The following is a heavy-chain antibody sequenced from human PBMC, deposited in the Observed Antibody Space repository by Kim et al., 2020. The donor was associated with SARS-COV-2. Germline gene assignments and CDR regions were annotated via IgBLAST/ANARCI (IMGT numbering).Heavy chain of an antibody. CDR3: ARVGTLDSGGVDY. D-gene: IGHD1-1*01. J-gene: IGHJ4*02. V-gene: IGHV4-34*01. Sequence: SETLSLTCAVYGGSFRGYYWSWIRQPPGKGLEWIGEINHSGSTNYNPSLKSRVTISVDTSKNQFSLKLSSVTAADTAVYYCARVGTLDSGGVDYWGQGTLVTVSS. CDR1: GGSFRGYY. CDR2: INHSGST.